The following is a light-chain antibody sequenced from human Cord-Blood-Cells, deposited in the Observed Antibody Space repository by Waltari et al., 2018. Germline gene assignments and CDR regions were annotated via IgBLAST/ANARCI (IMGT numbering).Light chain of an antibody. V-gene: IGLV3-19*01. CDR3: NSRDSSGNHLE. J-gene: IGLJ2*01. CDR1: SLRSYY. Sequence: SSELTQDPAVSVALGQPVRITCQGDSLRSYYASWYQQKPGQPPVLVIYGKNNRPSGIPDRFSGSSSGNTASLTITGAQAEDEADYYCNSRDSSGNHLEFGGGTKLTVL. CDR2: GKN.